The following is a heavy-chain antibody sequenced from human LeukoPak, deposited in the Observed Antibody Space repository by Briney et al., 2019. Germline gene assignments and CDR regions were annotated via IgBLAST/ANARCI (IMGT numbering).Heavy chain of an antibody. CDR1: GYSFTSYG. V-gene: IGHV1-18*01. Sequence: ASVKVSCKASGYSFTSYGISWVRQAPGQGLEWMGWISAYNGNTNYAQKLQGRVTMTTDTSTSTAYMELRSLRSDDTVVYYCARRPDYGEAFDIWGQGTMVTVSS. D-gene: IGHD4-17*01. CDR2: ISAYNGNT. CDR3: ARRPDYGEAFDI. J-gene: IGHJ3*02.